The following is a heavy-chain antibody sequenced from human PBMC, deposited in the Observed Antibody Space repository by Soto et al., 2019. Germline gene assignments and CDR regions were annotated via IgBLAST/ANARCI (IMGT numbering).Heavy chain of an antibody. J-gene: IGHJ3*02. CDR2: ISWNSGSI. D-gene: IGHD3-10*01. Sequence: GGSLRLSCAASGFTFDDYAMHWVRQAPGKGLEWVSGISWNSGSIGYADSVKGRFTISRDNAKNSLYLQMNSLRAEDTALYYCAKDMALLWFGELGGAFDIWGQGTMVTVSS. V-gene: IGHV3-9*01. CDR1: GFTFDDYA. CDR3: AKDMALLWFGELGGAFDI.